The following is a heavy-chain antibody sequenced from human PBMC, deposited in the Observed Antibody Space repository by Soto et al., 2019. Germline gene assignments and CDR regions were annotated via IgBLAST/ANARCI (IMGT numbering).Heavy chain of an antibody. Sequence: PGGFLRLSCAASGFTFSSYSMNWVRQAPGKGLEWVSYISSSSSTIYYADSVKGRFTISRDNSKTSLYLQMDSLRNEDTAVYYCARFFGSGFDYWGQGTLVTVSS. J-gene: IGHJ4*02. CDR2: ISSSSSTI. V-gene: IGHV3-48*02. CDR3: ARFFGSGFDY. CDR1: GFTFSSYS. D-gene: IGHD6-19*01.